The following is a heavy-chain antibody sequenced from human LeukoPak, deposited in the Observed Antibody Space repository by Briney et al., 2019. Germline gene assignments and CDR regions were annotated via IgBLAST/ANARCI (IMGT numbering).Heavy chain of an antibody. CDR1: GFTFSNYS. V-gene: IGHV3-48*01. CDR3: AELGITMIGGV. J-gene: IGHJ6*04. Sequence: GGSLRLSCAASGFTFSNYSMNWVRQAPGKGLEWVSYISSSSGTINYADSVKGRFTISRDNAKNSLYLQMNSLRAEDTAVYYWAELGITMIGGVWGKGTTVTISS. CDR2: ISSSSGTI. D-gene: IGHD3-10*02.